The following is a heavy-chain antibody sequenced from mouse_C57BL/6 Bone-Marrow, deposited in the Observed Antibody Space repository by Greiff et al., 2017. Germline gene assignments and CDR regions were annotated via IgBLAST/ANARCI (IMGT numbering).Heavy chain of an antibody. J-gene: IGHJ3*01. CDR1: GYTFTSYW. CDR3: ALYDYDEAWFAY. V-gene: IGHV1-69*01. Sequence: QVQLKQPGAELVMPGASVKLSCKASGYTFTSYWMHWVKQRPGQGLEWIGEIDPSDSYTNYNQKFKGKSTLPVDKSSSTAYMQLSSLTSEDSAVYYCALYDYDEAWFAYWGQGTLVTVSA. D-gene: IGHD2-4*01. CDR2: IDPSDSYT.